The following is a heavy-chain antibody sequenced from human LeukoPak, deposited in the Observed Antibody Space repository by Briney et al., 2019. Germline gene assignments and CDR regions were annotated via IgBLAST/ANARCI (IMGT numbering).Heavy chain of an antibody. CDR1: GFTFSSYA. V-gene: IGHV3-23*01. J-gene: IGHJ4*02. CDR2: ISGSGGST. CDR3: AKVGSSSQASPLY. Sequence: RGSLRLSCAASGFTFSSYAMSWVRQAPGKGLEWVSAISGSGGSTYYADSVKGRFTISRDNSKNTLYLQMNSLRAEDTAVYYCAKVGSSSQASPLYWGQGTLVTVSS. D-gene: IGHD6-13*01.